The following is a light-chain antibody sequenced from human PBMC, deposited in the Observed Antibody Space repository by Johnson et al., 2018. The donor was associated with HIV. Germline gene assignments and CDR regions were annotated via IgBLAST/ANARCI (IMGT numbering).Light chain of an antibody. CDR3: GVWDASLSPHYV. CDR2: EDY. CDR1: SSNIENYF. Sequence: QFVLTQPPSVSAAPGQRVNISCSGHSSNIENYFVSWYQQLPGAAPRLLIYEDYKRPSGIPDRFSGSKSGASATLGIPGLQPGDEADYYCGVWDASLSPHYVFGTGTTITVL. V-gene: IGLV1-51*02. J-gene: IGLJ1*01.